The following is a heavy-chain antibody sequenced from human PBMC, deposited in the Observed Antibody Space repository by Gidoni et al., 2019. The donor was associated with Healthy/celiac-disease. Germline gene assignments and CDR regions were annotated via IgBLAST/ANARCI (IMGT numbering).Heavy chain of an antibody. CDR1: GFPFSSYV. Sequence: EVQLLESGGGLVQPGGSLRLSCAASGFPFSSYVMRWVRQAPGKGLEWVSAIGGSGGSTYYADSVKGRFTISRDNSKNTLYLQMNSLRAEDTAVYYCAKDLVERRRGDAFDIWGQGTMVTVSS. V-gene: IGHV3-23*01. CDR2: IGGSGGST. D-gene: IGHD1-1*01. CDR3: AKDLVERRRGDAFDI. J-gene: IGHJ3*02.